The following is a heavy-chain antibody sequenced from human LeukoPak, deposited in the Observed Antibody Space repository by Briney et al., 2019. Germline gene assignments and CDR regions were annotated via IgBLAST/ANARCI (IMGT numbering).Heavy chain of an antibody. V-gene: IGHV4-61*02. CDR2: IYTSGST. D-gene: IGHD3-3*01. CDR1: GGSISSGSYY. J-gene: IGHJ4*02. Sequence: SQTLSLTCTVSGGSISSGSYYWRWIRQPAGTGLEWIGRIYTSGSTNYNPSLKSRVTISVDTSKNQFSLKLSSVTAADTAVYYCARAYDFWSGSLGYWGQGTLVTVSS. CDR3: ARAYDFWSGSLGY.